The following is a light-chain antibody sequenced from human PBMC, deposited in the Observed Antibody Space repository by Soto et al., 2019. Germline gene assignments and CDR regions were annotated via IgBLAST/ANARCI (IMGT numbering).Light chain of an antibody. CDR2: DAT. V-gene: IGKV1-5*01. J-gene: IGKJ2*03. CDR1: QIIGNW. Sequence: DIQMTQFPSTLSASVGDRVTLSCRASQIIGNWLAWYQQRPGKAPTLVIFDATKLQSGVPTRFSASVSGADFTLTISSLQPEDFETYYCLQYNTFPHSFCPGTRLEIQ. CDR3: LQYNTFPHS.